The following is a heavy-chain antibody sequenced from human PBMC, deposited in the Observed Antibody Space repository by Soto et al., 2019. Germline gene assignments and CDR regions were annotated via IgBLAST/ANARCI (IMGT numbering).Heavy chain of an antibody. Sequence: QVQLVESGGGVVQPGTSLRLSCAASGFTFKTHAMHWVRQAPGKGLEWMAVIAYDGNEKFYADSVKGRFTISRDNSKHALYLQINTLRNEYTAVYYCGKDVGDYVPYYYGVDVWGQGTTVTVSS. J-gene: IGHJ6*02. V-gene: IGHV3-30*18. CDR3: GKDVGDYVPYYYGVDV. D-gene: IGHD1-26*01. CDR1: GFTFKTHA. CDR2: IAYDGNEK.